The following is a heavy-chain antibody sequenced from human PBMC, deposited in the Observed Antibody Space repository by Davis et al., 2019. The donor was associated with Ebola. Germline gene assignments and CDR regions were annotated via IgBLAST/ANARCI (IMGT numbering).Heavy chain of an antibody. Sequence: ASVKVSCKASGYTFTGYYMYWVRQAPGQGLEWMGRINPNTGATNYAQKVQGRVTMTTDTSTSTVYMEVRSLRFDDTAVYYCVRDTNLRGYDYEGFDYWGQGTLVTVSS. CDR3: VRDTNLRGYDYEGFDY. D-gene: IGHD5-12*01. CDR1: GYTFTGYY. V-gene: IGHV1-2*06. CDR2: INPNTGAT. J-gene: IGHJ4*02.